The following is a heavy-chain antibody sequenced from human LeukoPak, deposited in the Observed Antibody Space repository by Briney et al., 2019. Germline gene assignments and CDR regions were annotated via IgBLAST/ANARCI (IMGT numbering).Heavy chain of an antibody. CDR2: IYYSGST. CDR1: GGSINNYY. V-gene: IGHV4-59*01. Sequence: SETLSLTCTVSGGSINNYYWSWIRQPPGKGLEWIGYIYYSGSTNYNPSLKSRVTISVDTSKNQFSLKLSSVTAADTAVYYCARESITFGGVTVFDYWGQGTLVTVSS. CDR3: ARESITFGGVTVFDY. J-gene: IGHJ4*02. D-gene: IGHD3-16*02.